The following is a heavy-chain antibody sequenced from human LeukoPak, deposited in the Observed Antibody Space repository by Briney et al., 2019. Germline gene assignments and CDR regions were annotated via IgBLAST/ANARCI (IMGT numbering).Heavy chain of an antibody. Sequence: SETLSLTCAVYGGSFSGYYWSWIRRPAGKGLEWIGRIYTSGSTNYNPSLESRVTISLDTSKNQFSLKLSSVTAADTAVYYCARDGSGYYDTSGYRNWGQGTLVTVSS. CDR3: ARDGSGYYDTSGYRN. D-gene: IGHD3-22*01. J-gene: IGHJ4*02. CDR2: IYTSGST. CDR1: GGSFSGYY. V-gene: IGHV4-4*07.